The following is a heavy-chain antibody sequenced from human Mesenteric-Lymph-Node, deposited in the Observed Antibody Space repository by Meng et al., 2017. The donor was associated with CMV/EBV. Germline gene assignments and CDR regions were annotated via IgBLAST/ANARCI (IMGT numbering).Heavy chain of an antibody. CDR3: ARDSPLIAVAGMGY. Sequence: GGSLRLSCAASGFTFSSYSMNWVRQAPGKGLEWVSYISSSSSTIYYADSVKGRFTISRDNAKNSLYLQMNSLRAEDTAVYYCARDSPLIAVAGMGYWGQGTLVTVSS. J-gene: IGHJ4*02. D-gene: IGHD6-19*01. CDR2: ISSSSSTI. V-gene: IGHV3-48*04. CDR1: GFTFSSYS.